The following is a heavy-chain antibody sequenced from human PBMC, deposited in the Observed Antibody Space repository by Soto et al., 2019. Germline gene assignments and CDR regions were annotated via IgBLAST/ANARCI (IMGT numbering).Heavy chain of an antibody. Sequence: QVQLVQSGAEVKKPGASVKVSCKASGYTFTSYDINWVRQATGQGLEWMGWMNANSANTGYAQKFQGRVTMTSNTSTSTADMKVSSRRSEDTAVYYCAREGGRGMDVWGQGTTVTVSS. V-gene: IGHV1-8*01. CDR1: GYTFTSYD. CDR3: AREGGRGMDV. CDR2: MNANSANT. D-gene: IGHD3-16*01. J-gene: IGHJ6*02.